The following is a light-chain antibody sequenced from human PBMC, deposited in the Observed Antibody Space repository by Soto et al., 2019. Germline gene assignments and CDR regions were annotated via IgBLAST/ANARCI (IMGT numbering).Light chain of an antibody. Sequence: QSVLTQPPSASGSPGQSVTISCTGTSSDVGGYNYVSWYQQHPGKAPKFMIYEASKRPSGVPDRFSGSKSGNTASLTVSGLQAEDEADYYCSSYAGRTVIFGGGTQLTVL. CDR2: EAS. V-gene: IGLV2-8*01. CDR1: SSDVGGYNY. J-gene: IGLJ2*01. CDR3: SSYAGRTVI.